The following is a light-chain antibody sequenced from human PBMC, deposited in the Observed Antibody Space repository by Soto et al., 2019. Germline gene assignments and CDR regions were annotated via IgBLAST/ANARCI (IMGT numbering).Light chain of an antibody. Sequence: EIVMTQSPATLSVSPGERATLSCRASESVTSNRLAWYQQKPGQPPRLLIYGASTRATGIPARFSGSGSGTEFTLTISGLQSEDFAVYYCQQYNNWPPWTFGQGTKVDIK. CDR3: QQYNNWPPWT. V-gene: IGKV3-15*01. CDR1: ESVTSN. J-gene: IGKJ1*01. CDR2: GAS.